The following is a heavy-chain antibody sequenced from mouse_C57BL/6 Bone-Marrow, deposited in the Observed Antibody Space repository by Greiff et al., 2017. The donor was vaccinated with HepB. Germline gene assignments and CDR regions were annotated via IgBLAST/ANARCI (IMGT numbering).Heavy chain of an antibody. Sequence: EVKLVESGGGLVKPGGSLKLSCAASGFTFSDYGMHWVRPAPEKGLEWVAYISSVRSTIYYADTVKGRFTISRDNAKNTLFLQMTSLRSEDTAMYYCARGWYDYDEAYWGQGTLVTVSA. D-gene: IGHD2-4*01. CDR1: GFTFSDYG. CDR2: ISSVRSTI. J-gene: IGHJ3*01. CDR3: ARGWYDYDEAY. V-gene: IGHV5-17*01.